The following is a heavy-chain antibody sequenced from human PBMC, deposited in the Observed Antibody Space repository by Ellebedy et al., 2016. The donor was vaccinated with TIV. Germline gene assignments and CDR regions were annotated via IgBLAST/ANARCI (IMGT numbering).Heavy chain of an antibody. CDR3: ARDAYYYDSSGSNY. V-gene: IGHV1-69*06. CDR1: GGTFSSYA. D-gene: IGHD3-22*01. CDR2: IIPIFGTA. Sequence: ASVKVSCKASGGTFSSYAISWVRQAPGQGLEWMGGIIPIFGTANYAQKFQGRVTMTEDTSTDTAYMELRSLRSDDTAVYYCARDAYYYDSSGSNYWGQGTLVTVSS. J-gene: IGHJ4*02.